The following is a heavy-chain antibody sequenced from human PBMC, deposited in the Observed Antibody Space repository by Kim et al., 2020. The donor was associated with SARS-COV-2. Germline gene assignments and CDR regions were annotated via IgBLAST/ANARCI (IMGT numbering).Heavy chain of an antibody. D-gene: IGHD3-22*01. Sequence: GGSLRLSCAASGFTVSSNHMSWVRQAPGKGLEWVSVIYSGGSTYNADFVKGRFTISRDNSKNTLYLQMNSLRGEDTAGYYCARDLRDSDRRRFDLWGRGTLVTVSS. J-gene: IGHJ2*01. CDR2: IYSGGST. V-gene: IGHV3-66*01. CDR3: ARDLRDSDRRRFDL. CDR1: GFTVSSNH.